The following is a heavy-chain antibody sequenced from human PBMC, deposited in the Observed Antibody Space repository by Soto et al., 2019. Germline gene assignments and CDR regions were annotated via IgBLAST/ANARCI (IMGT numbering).Heavy chain of an antibody. J-gene: IGHJ4*02. V-gene: IGHV4-38-2*01. Sequence: PSETLSLTCAVSGYSISSGYFWGWIRQPPGKGLEWIGSIFHSGSTFYNPSLKSRVTISLDTSKNQFFLKLTSVTAADTAIYYCARAPGYSYGPEDYWGQGTLVTVSS. CDR1: GYSISSGYF. CDR2: IFHSGST. D-gene: IGHD5-18*01. CDR3: ARAPGYSYGPEDY.